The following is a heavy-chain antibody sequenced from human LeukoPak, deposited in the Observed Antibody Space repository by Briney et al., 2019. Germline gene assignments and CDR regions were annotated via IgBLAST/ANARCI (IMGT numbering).Heavy chain of an antibody. CDR1: GYSISSGYY. V-gene: IGHV4-38-2*01. CDR2: IYHSGST. J-gene: IGHJ4*02. CDR3: ARHRYCSSTSCQGSDY. Sequence: PSETLSLTXAVSGYSISSGYYWGWIRQPPGKGLEWIGSIYHSGSTYYNPSLKSRVTISVDTSKNQFSLKLSSVTAADTAVYYCARHRYCSSTSCQGSDYWGQGTLVTVSS. D-gene: IGHD2-2*01.